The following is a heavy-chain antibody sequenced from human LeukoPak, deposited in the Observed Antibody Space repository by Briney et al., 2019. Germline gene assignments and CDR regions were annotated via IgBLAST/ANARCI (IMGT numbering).Heavy chain of an antibody. D-gene: IGHD4-23*01. CDR1: GYTFTDYY. CDR2: INPNSGGT. Sequence: ASVKVSCKASGYTFTDYYIHWVRQAPGQGLEWMGWINPNSGGTNYAQKFQGRVTMTRDTSISTAYMELSSLRSDDTAMYYCARTSSTTVVTSHWGQGTLVTVSS. V-gene: IGHV1-2*02. J-gene: IGHJ4*02. CDR3: ARTSSTTVVTSH.